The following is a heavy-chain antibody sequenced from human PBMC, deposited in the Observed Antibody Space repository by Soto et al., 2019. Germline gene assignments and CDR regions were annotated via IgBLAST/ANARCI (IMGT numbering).Heavy chain of an antibody. D-gene: IGHD1-7*01. CDR1: GFTFSNYV. V-gene: IGHV3-23*01. CDR3: ARRARTANTNGGAFDI. J-gene: IGHJ3*02. Sequence: EVQLLESGGGLVQPGGSLRLSCAASGFTFSNYVMNWVRQAPGKGLEWVSTISYSADKTFYADSVKGRFTISRDNSRDTLFLQMNSLRADDADVYYCARRARTANTNGGAFDIWGQGTMVTVSS. CDR2: ISYSADKT.